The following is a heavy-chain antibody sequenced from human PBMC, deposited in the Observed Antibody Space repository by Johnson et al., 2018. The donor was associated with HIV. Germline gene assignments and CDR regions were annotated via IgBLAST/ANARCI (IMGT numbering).Heavy chain of an antibody. J-gene: IGHJ3*02. D-gene: IGHD6-13*01. CDR1: GFTFSSYA. V-gene: IGHV3-30*14. CDR3: ARDIARRGGAAFDI. Sequence: QVQLVEFGGGVVQPGRSLRLSCAASGFTFSSYAMHWVRQAPGKGLEWVAVISYDGSDKYYADSVKGRLTISRDNSNNTLYLQMNSLKPEDTAVYFCARDIARRGGAAFDIWGQGTMVTVSS. CDR2: ISYDGSDK.